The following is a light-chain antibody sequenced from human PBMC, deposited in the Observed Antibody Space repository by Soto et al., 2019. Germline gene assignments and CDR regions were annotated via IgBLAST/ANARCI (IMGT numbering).Light chain of an antibody. CDR3: QQYGSSPET. V-gene: IGKV3-20*01. J-gene: IGKJ1*01. CDR1: QSVSSSY. Sequence: EIVLTQSPGTLSLSPGERATHSCRASQSVSSSYLAWYQQKPGQAPRLLIYGASSRATGIPDRFSGSGSGTDFTLTISRLEPEDVAVYYCQQYGSSPETFGQGTKVDIK. CDR2: GAS.